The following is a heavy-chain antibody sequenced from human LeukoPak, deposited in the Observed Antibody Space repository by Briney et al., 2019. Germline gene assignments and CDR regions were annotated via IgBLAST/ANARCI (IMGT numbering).Heavy chain of an antibody. Sequence: SETLSLTCTVSGGSISSYYWSWIRQPPGKGLEWIGYIYYSGSTNYNPSLKSRVTISVDTSKNQFSLKLSSVTAADTAVYYCARKRGMDVWGQGTTVTVSS. CDR1: GGSISSYY. V-gene: IGHV4-59*01. CDR2: IYYSGST. CDR3: ARKRGMDV. J-gene: IGHJ6*02.